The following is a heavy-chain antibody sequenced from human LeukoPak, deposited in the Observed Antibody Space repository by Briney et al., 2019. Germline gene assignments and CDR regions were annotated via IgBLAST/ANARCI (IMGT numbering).Heavy chain of an antibody. CDR2: IYYSGST. Sequence: SETLSLTCTVSGGSISSYYWSWIRQPAGKGLEWIGYIYYSGSTNYNPSLKSRVTISVDTSKNQFSLKLSSVTAADTAVYYCARVGGGSFLHYYYYYMDVWGKGTTVTISS. D-gene: IGHD2-15*01. CDR1: GGSISSYY. J-gene: IGHJ6*03. V-gene: IGHV4-59*01. CDR3: ARVGGGSFLHYYYYYMDV.